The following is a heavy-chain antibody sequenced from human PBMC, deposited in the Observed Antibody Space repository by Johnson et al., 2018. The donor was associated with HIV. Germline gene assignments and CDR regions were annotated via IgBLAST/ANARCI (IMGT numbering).Heavy chain of an antibody. D-gene: IGHD4-17*01. CDR2: IYGGGNT. V-gene: IGHV3-66*01. CDR1: GFTVSRNY. Sequence: VLFVESGGGVVQPGRSLRLSCAASGFTVSRNYMTWVRQAPGKGLEWVSVIYGGGNTYYADSVKGRFTISRDNSQNSLYLQMNSLRAEDTAVYYCARSMTTVTVAFDIWGQGTMVTVSS. CDR3: ARSMTTVTVAFDI. J-gene: IGHJ3*02.